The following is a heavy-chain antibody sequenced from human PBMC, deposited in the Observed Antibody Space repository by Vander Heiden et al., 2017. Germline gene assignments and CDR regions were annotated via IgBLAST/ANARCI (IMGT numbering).Heavy chain of an antibody. D-gene: IGHD3-9*01. V-gene: IGHV3-15*01. CDR1: GFTFSNAW. J-gene: IGHJ6*02. CDR2: IKSKTDGGTT. Sequence: EVQLVESGGGLVQPGGSLRLSCAASGFTFSNAWMSWVRQAPGKGLEWVGRIKSKTDGGTTDYAAPVKGRFTISRDDSKNTLYLQMNSLKTEDTAVYYCTTLRYFDDYGMDVWGQGTTVTVSS. CDR3: TTLRYFDDYGMDV.